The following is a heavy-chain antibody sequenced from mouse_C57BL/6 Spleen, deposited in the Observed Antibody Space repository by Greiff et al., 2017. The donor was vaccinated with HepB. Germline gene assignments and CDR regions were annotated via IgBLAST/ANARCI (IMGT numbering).Heavy chain of an antibody. D-gene: IGHD2-1*01. CDR3: ARHCNSAWFAY. CDR1: GYTFTDYN. CDR2: INPNNGGT. Sequence: EVQLQQSGPELVKPGASVKIPCKASGYTFTDYNMDWVKQSHGKSLEWIGDINPNNGGTIYNQKFKGKATLTVDKSSSTAYRELRSLTSEETAVYSCARHCNSAWFAYWGQGTLVTVSA. J-gene: IGHJ3*01. V-gene: IGHV1-18*01.